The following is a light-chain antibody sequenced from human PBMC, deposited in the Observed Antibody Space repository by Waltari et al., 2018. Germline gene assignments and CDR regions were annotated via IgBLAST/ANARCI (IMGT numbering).Light chain of an antibody. CDR3: FSAADNNQV. CDR2: KDT. J-gene: IGLJ3*02. Sequence: SYELTQPSSVSVSPGQPARITCSGDVLAKKKYARWFQQKPGRAPVLVIYKDTERPSGIPERFSGSTSGTTVTLTISGAQVEDEADYYCFSAADNNQVFGGGTKLTVL. CDR1: VLAKKKY. V-gene: IGLV3-27*01.